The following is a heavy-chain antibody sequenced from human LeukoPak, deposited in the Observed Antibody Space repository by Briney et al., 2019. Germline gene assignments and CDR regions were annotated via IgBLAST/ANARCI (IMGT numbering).Heavy chain of an antibody. CDR2: IYYSGST. CDR3: ARDRWFPSPYGMDV. Sequence: SETLSLTCTVSGGSIDSGDYYWSWIRQPPGKGLEWIGYIYYSGSTYYYPSLKSRVTISIDTSKNQFSLRLTSVTAADTAVYYCARDRWFPSPYGMDVWGQGTTVTVSS. D-gene: IGHD3-10*01. CDR1: GGSIDSGDYY. V-gene: IGHV4-30-4*01. J-gene: IGHJ6*02.